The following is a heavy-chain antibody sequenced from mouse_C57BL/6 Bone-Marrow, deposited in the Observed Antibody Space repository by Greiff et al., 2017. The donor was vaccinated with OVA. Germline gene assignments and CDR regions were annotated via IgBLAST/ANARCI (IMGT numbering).Heavy chain of an antibody. CDR3: ARVTAVAEGVYAMDY. Sequence: VQLQQSGPGLVAPSQSLSITCTVSGFSLTSYAISWVRQPPGKGLEWLGVIWTGGGTNYNSALISRLSIIKDNSTSQVFLKMNSLQTNDTARYYCARVTAVAEGVYAMDYWGQGTSVTVSS. D-gene: IGHD1-1*01. CDR2: IWTGGGT. V-gene: IGHV2-9-1*01. CDR1: GFSLTSYA. J-gene: IGHJ4*01.